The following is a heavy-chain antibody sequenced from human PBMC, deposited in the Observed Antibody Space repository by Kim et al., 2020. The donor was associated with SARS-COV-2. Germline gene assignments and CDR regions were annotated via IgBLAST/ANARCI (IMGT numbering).Heavy chain of an antibody. J-gene: IGHJ3*02. CDR3: ARAAMGYGDYGGAFDI. V-gene: IGHV4-30-4*01. CDR2: IYYSGST. Sequence: SETLSLTCTVSGGSISSGDYYWSWIRQPPGKGLEWIGYIYYSGSTYYNPSLKSRVTISVDTSKNQFSLKLSSVTAADTAVYYCARAAMGYGDYGGAFDIWGQGTMVTVSS. CDR1: GGSISSGDYY. D-gene: IGHD4-17*01.